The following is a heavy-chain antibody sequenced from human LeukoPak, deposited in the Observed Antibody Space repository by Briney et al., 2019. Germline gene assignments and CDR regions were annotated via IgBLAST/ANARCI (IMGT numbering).Heavy chain of an antibody. CDR1: GYTFTGYY. CDR2: INPNSGGT. CDR3: AKFWSGNFGRDALDI. J-gene: IGHJ3*02. V-gene: IGHV1-2*02. Sequence: ASVKVSCKASGYTFTGYYMHWVRQAPGQGLEWMGWINPNSGGTNYAQKFQGRVTMTRDTSISTAYMELSRLRSDDTAVYYCAKFWSGNFGRDALDIWGQGTMVTVSS. D-gene: IGHD3-3*01.